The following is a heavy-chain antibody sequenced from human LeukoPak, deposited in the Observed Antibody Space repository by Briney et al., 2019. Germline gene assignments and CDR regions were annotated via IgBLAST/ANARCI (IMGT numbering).Heavy chain of an antibody. Sequence: SGESLRLSCAASGFTFSSYGMHWVRQAPGKGLEWVAFIRYDGSNKYYADSVKGRFTISRDNSKNTLYLQMNSLRAEDTAVYYCAKDDYVWGSYWGQGTLVTVSS. CDR1: GFTFSSYG. J-gene: IGHJ4*02. CDR3: AKDDYVWGSY. CDR2: IRYDGSNK. V-gene: IGHV3-30*02. D-gene: IGHD3-16*01.